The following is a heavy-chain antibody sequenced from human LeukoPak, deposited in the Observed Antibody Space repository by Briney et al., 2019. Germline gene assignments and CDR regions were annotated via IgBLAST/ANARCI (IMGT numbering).Heavy chain of an antibody. V-gene: IGHV3-48*04. Sequence: PGGSVRLSCAASGFAFSRYSMNWVRQAPGKGLEWVSYITSSSGTIYYADSVKGRFTISRDNAKNSLYLQMSSLRAEDTAVYYCARDRQMRGMDVWGQGTTVTVSS. CDR1: GFAFSRYS. D-gene: IGHD5-24*01. J-gene: IGHJ6*02. CDR3: ARDRQMRGMDV. CDR2: ITSSSGTI.